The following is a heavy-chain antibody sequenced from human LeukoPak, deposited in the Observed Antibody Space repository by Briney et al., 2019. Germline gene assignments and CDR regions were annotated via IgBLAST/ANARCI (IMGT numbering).Heavy chain of an antibody. Sequence: SETLSLTCTASGGTITSFYWSWIWQPPGKGLEWIGYVYFSGSTNYNPSLKGRVTMSVDTSKNQFSLKLSSVTAADTAVYYCARWFGRFLDHWGQGTLVTVSS. CDR3: ARWFGRFLDH. J-gene: IGHJ4*02. CDR2: VYFSGST. D-gene: IGHD3-10*01. CDR1: GGTITSFY. V-gene: IGHV4-59*01.